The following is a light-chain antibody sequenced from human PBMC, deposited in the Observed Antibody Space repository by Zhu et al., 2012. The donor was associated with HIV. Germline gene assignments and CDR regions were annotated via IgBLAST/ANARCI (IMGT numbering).Light chain of an antibody. J-gene: IGKJ4*01. Sequence: MLLTQSPATLSVSPGERATLSCRASETIKSDLAWYQQKPGQAPRLLIYDTSTRATGVPARFSGSGSGTEFTLTISSLQSEDFAVYYCQQYDDWPPLTFGGDQGGDQT. CDR1: ETIKSD. V-gene: IGKV3-15*01. CDR3: QQYDDWPPLT. CDR2: DTS.